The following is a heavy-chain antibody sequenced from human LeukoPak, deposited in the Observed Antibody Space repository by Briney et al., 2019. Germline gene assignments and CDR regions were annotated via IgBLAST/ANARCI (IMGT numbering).Heavy chain of an antibody. J-gene: IGHJ5*02. D-gene: IGHD3-22*01. V-gene: IGHV1-8*01. CDR3: ARGRYYYDSSGTNLDP. CDR1: GYTFTSYD. Sequence: VAPVKVSCKASGYTFTSYDINWVRQATGQGLEWMGWMNPNSGNTGYAQKFQGRVTMTRNTSISTAYMELSSLRSEDTAVYYCARGRYYYDSSGTNLDPWGQGTLVTVSS. CDR2: MNPNSGNT.